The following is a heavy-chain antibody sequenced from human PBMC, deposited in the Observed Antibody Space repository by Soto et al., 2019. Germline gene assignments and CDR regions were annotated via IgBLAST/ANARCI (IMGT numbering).Heavy chain of an antibody. Sequence: PGGSLRLSCAASGFTISNYIMRWVRQAPGKGLEWVAMILHDGNNKYYADSVKGRFTISRDNSKNTLYLQMNSLRTEDTAMYYCARDDEDGSYCDLGYWGQGTLVTVSS. V-gene: IGHV3-30-3*01. CDR2: ILHDGNNK. CDR1: GFTISNYI. J-gene: IGHJ4*02. CDR3: ARDDEDGSYCDLGY. D-gene: IGHD3-10*01.